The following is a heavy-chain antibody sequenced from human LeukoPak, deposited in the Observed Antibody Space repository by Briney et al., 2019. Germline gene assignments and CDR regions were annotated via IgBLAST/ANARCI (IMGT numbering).Heavy chain of an antibody. CDR3: ARDGAYSSGWPPLRWGEDFDY. D-gene: IGHD6-19*01. Sequence: SETLSLTCTVSGYSISSGYYWGWIRQPPGKGLEWIGSIYHSGSTYYNPSLKSRVTISVDTSKNQFSLKLSSVTAADTAVYYCARDGAYSSGWPPLRWGEDFDYWGQGTLVTVSS. V-gene: IGHV4-38-2*02. J-gene: IGHJ4*02. CDR1: GYSISSGYY. CDR2: IYHSGST.